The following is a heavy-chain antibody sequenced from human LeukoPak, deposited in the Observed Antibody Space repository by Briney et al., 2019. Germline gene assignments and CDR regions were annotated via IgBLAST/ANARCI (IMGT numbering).Heavy chain of an antibody. V-gene: IGHV1-46*01. D-gene: IGHD3-9*01. CDR1: GYPFTSYY. J-gene: IGHJ4*02. Sequence: ASVKVSCKTSGYPFTSYYMHWVRQAPGQGLEWMGIINPSGGSTSYAQKFQGRVTMTRDTSTSTVYMELSSLRSEDTAVYYCARGGDILTGYHLYFDYWGQGTLVTVSS. CDR3: ARGGDILTGYHLYFDY. CDR2: INPSGGST.